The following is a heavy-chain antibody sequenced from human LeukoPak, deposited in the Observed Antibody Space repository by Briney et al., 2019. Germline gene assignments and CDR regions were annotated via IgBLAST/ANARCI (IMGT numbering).Heavy chain of an antibody. CDR2: INHSGST. J-gene: IGHJ4*02. CDR3: ASTTYYYDSSGFDY. Sequence: NPSETLSLTCAVYGGSFSGYYWSWIRQPPGKGLEWIGEINHSGSTNYNPSLKSRVTISVDTSKNQFSLKLSSVTAADTAVYYCASTTYYYDSSGFDYWGQGTLVTVSS. V-gene: IGHV4-34*01. CDR1: GGSFSGYY. D-gene: IGHD3-22*01.